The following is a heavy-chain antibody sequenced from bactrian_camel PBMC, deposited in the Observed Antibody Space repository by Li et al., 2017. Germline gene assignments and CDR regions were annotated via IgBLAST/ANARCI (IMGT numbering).Heavy chain of an antibody. CDR3: AMSFQLPCLGSDERAYDS. CDR1: GSTWNRYC. CDR2: IRTGYPFTS. D-gene: IGHD4*01. V-gene: IGHV3S63*01. Sequence: HVQLVESGGGSVQSGGSLRLSCVASGSTWNRYCMAWFRQAPGKERETVASIRTGYPFTSDYHASVEGRFTISQDNAKNAVYLQMDSLQPEDTAMYFCAMSFQLPCLGSDERAYDSWGQGTQVTVS. J-gene: IGHJ6*01.